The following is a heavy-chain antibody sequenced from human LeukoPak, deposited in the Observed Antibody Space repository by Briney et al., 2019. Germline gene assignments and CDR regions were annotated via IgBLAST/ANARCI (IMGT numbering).Heavy chain of an antibody. D-gene: IGHD5-24*01. V-gene: IGHV3-9*01. Sequence: QTGGSLRLSCAASGFTFDDYAMHWVRQAPGKGLERVSGISWNSGSIGYADSVKGRFTISRDNATNSLYRQMNSLRAEDTALYYCAKDRLSMATTYFAYWGQGTLVTVSS. CDR1: GFTFDDYA. CDR3: AKDRLSMATTYFAY. CDR2: ISWNSGSI. J-gene: IGHJ4*02.